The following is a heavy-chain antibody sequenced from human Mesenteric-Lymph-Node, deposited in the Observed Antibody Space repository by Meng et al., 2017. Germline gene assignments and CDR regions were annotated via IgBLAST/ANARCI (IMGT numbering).Heavy chain of an antibody. CDR3: AREAMYYYDSSGYFDAFDI. Sequence: GESLKISCAASGFTFSSYAMSWVRQAPGKGLEWVSAISGSGGSTYYADSVKGRFTISRDNSKNTLYLQMNSLRAEDTAVYYCAREAMYYYDSSGYFDAFDIWGQGTMVTVSS. V-gene: IGHV3-23*01. CDR1: GFTFSSYA. D-gene: IGHD3-22*01. J-gene: IGHJ3*02. CDR2: ISGSGGST.